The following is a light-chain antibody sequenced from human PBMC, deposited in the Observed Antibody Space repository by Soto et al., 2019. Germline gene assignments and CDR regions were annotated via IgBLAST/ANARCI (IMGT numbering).Light chain of an antibody. Sequence: EIVMTQSPATLSVSPGERATLSCRASQSVSSNLAWYQQTPGQAPRLLIYGASTRATGIPARFSGSGSGTEFTRTISSRQSEDFAVYYCQQYNNWPPWTFGQGTKVEIK. CDR1: QSVSSN. J-gene: IGKJ1*01. CDR3: QQYNNWPPWT. CDR2: GAS. V-gene: IGKV3-15*01.